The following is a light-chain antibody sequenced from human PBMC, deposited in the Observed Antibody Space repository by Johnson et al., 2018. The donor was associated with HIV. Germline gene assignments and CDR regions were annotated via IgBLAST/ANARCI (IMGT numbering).Light chain of an antibody. CDR3: GTWDSSLSAHYV. J-gene: IGLJ1*01. CDR1: SSNIGNNY. CDR2: ENN. Sequence: HSVLTQPPSVSAAPGQKVTISCSGSSSNIGNNYVSWYQLLPGTAPKLLIYENNKRPPGIPDRFSASKSGTSATLGITGLQTGDEADYYCGTWDSSLSAHYVVGTGTKITVL. V-gene: IGLV1-51*01.